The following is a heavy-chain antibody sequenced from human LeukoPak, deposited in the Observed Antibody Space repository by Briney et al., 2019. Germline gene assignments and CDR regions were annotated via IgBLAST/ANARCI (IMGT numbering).Heavy chain of an antibody. Sequence: GGSLRLSCTASRFTFSSHWMNWVRQAPGKGLEWVANINKDGTENYYMDSVRGRFTISRDNAQSSLSLQMNSLRAEDTAVYYCAREDGSGTDRQHYYGMDVWGQGTTVTVSS. D-gene: IGHD3-10*01. CDR3: AREDGSGTDRQHYYGMDV. V-gene: IGHV3-7*01. J-gene: IGHJ6*02. CDR2: INKDGTEN. CDR1: RFTFSSHW.